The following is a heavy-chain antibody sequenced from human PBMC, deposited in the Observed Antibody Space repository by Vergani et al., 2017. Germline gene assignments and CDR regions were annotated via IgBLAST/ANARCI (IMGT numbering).Heavy chain of an antibody. Sequence: QVQLVESGGGVVQRGGSLRLSCATSGFTLSNYDMQWIRQGPGKGLEFVAFIQFDGSNQYYADSVKGRFTLSRDFSKNTLYLQMNSLRTDDTATYYCAKHFRGWGIDYCCQRTQVIVAS. J-gene: IGHJ4*02. D-gene: IGHD3-16*01. CDR3: AKHFRGWGIDY. CDR2: IQFDGSNQ. V-gene: IGHV3-30*02. CDR1: GFTLSNYD.